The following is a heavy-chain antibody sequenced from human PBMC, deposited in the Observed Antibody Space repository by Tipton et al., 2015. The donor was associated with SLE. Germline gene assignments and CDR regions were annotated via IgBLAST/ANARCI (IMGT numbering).Heavy chain of an antibody. CDR1: GFTFDDYA. Sequence: RSLRLSCAASGFTFDDYAMHWVRQAPGKGLEWVSGISWNSGSIGYADSVRGRFTISRDNAKNSLYLQMNSLRAEDTALYYCAKAGGGLYSSLRGWGQGTLVTVSS. J-gene: IGHJ4*02. CDR2: ISWNSGSI. CDR3: AKAGGGLYSSLRG. D-gene: IGHD6-6*01. V-gene: IGHV3-9*01.